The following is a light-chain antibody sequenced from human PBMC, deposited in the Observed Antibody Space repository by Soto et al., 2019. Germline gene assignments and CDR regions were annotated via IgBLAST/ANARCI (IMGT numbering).Light chain of an antibody. CDR3: QQYDSSVWT. J-gene: IGKJ1*01. V-gene: IGKV3-20*01. CDR2: GVS. CDR1: QSVSSTS. Sequence: ENLFTQSPRTPSFSPREKATLPRRASQSVSSTSLAWYQQKPGQAPRLLMYGVSSRATGIPDRFSGSGSGTDFTLTINRLEPEDFAVYFCQQYDSSVWTFGQGTKV.